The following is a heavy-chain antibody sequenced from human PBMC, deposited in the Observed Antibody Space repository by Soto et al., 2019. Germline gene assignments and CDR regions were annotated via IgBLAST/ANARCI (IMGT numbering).Heavy chain of an antibody. CDR1: GFTFGDYA. D-gene: IGHD3-10*01. CDR3: TRDPHYYGSGSYGAFDI. V-gene: IGHV3-49*04. J-gene: IGHJ3*02. CDR2: IRSKAYGGTT. Sequence: GESLSLSCTASGFTFGDYAMSWVRQAPGKGLEWVGFIRSKAYGGTTEYAASVKGRFTISRDDSKSIAYLQMNSLKTEDTAVYYCTRDPHYYGSGSYGAFDIWGQGTMVTVSS.